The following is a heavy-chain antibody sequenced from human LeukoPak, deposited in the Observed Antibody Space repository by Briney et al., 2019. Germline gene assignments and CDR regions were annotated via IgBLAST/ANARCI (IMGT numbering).Heavy chain of an antibody. CDR3: ASSLDVEYSSPNDAFDI. V-gene: IGHV1-3*01. J-gene: IGHJ3*02. Sequence: ASVKVSCKASGYTFTSYAMHWVRQAPGQRLEWMGWINAGNGNTKYSQKFQGRVTITRDTSASTAYMELSSLRSEDTAVYYCASSLDVEYSSPNDAFDIWGQGTMVTVSS. CDR2: INAGNGNT. CDR1: GYTFTSYA. D-gene: IGHD6-6*01.